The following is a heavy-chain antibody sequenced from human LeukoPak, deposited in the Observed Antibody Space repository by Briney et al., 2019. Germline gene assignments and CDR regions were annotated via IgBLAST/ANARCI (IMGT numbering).Heavy chain of an antibody. CDR2: ISGAGSSI. CDR3: AKDMGQQQLVFG. J-gene: IGHJ4*02. CDR1: GFTFDDYA. D-gene: IGHD6-13*01. V-gene: IGHV3-43*02. Sequence: GGSLRLSCAASGFTFDDYAMHWVRHAPGKGLEWVSLISGAGSSIYYADSVEGQFTISRDNSKNSLYLQMNSLRTEDTAFYYCAKDMGQQQLVFGWGQGTLVTVSS.